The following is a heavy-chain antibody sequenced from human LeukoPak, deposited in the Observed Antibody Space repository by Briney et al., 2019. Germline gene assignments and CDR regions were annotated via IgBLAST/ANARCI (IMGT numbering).Heavy chain of an antibody. Sequence: PGRSLRLSCAVSGFTFRNAGMNWVRQAPGKGLEWVSSISSSSSYIYYADSVKGRFTISRDNAKNSLYLQMNSLRAEDTAVYYCATDLEGGATLYPLLDYWGQGTLVTVSS. J-gene: IGHJ4*02. D-gene: IGHD1-26*01. V-gene: IGHV3-21*01. CDR2: ISSSSSYI. CDR1: GFTFRNAG. CDR3: ATDLEGGATLYPLLDY.